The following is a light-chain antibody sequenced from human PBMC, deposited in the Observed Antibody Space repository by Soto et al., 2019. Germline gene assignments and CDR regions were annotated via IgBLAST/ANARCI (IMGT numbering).Light chain of an antibody. Sequence: DIQMTQSPSTLSGSVGDRVTITCRASQTISSWLAWYQQKPGKAPKVLISSTSTLQTEVPSRFSGSGSGTDFTLIIDGLQPEDFGTYYCQQGFDVPRTFGQGTKV. J-gene: IGKJ1*01. CDR1: QTISSW. V-gene: IGKV1-5*01. CDR3: QQGFDVPRT. CDR2: STS.